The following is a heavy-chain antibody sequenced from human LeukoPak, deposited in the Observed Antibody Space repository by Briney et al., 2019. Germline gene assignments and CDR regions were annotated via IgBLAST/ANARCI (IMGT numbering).Heavy chain of an antibody. CDR3: ARHDSGGY. J-gene: IGHJ4*02. V-gene: IGHV4-38-2*01. CDR1: GYSISGGYY. Sequence: KSSETLSLTCAVSGYSISGGYYWGWIRQPPGKGLEWIGSIYHSGSTYYNPSLKSRVTISVDTSKNQFSLKLSSVTAADTAVYYCARHDSGGYWGQGTLVTVSS. D-gene: IGHD3-22*01. CDR2: IYHSGST.